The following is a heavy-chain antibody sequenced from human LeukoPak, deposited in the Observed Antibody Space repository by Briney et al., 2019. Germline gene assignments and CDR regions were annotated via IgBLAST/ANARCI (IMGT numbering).Heavy chain of an antibody. D-gene: IGHD5-24*01. CDR3: ARDSGYSHFDY. CDR2: IYYSGST. V-gene: IGHV4-39*07. CDR1: GGSISSSSYY. J-gene: IGHJ4*02. Sequence: SETLSLTCTVSGGSISSSSYYWGWIRQPPGKGLEWIGSIYYSGSTYYNPSLKSRVTISVDTSKNQFSLKLSSVTAADTAVYYCARDSGYSHFDYWGQGALVTVSS.